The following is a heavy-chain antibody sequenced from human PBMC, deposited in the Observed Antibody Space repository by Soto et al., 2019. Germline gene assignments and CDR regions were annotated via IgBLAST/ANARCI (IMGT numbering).Heavy chain of an antibody. Sequence: QPWGSLRLSCPASSFTCSSNYMSWVRQAAGQGLEWDSVIYSGGSTYYADSVKGRFTISRDNSKNTLYLQMNSLRAEDTAVYYCARDTPPQTIFGVVTHPGDYYGMDVWGQGTTVTVSS. CDR1: SFTCSSNY. CDR2: IYSGGST. CDR3: ARDTPPQTIFGVVTHPGDYYGMDV. D-gene: IGHD3-3*01. J-gene: IGHJ6*02. V-gene: IGHV3-53*01.